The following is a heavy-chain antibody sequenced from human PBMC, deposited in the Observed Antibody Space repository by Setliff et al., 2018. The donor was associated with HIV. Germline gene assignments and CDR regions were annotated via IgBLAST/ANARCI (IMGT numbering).Heavy chain of an antibody. J-gene: IGHJ3*02. D-gene: IGHD6-13*01. V-gene: IGHV1-69*10. CDR3: ARVLKGYSSSYEAFDI. Sequence: SVKVSCKTSRGTFTTYAFSWVRQAPGQGLEWMGGIIPILNVAKYPQKFHGRVTITADKSTSTVYMELSSLRSEDTAMYYYARVLKGYSSSYEAFDIWGQGTKVTVSS. CDR1: RGTFTTYA. CDR2: IIPILNVA.